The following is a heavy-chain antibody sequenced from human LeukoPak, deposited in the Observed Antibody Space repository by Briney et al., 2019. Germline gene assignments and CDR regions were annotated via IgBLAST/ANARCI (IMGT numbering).Heavy chain of an antibody. Sequence: GGSLRLSCAASGFTFSNAWMSWVRQAPGKGLEWVGRIKSKTDGGTTDYAAPVKGRFTISRDDSKNTLYLQMNSLKTEDTAVYYCTTDYYDSSSYYDWGQGTLVTVSS. CDR1: GFTFSNAW. D-gene: IGHD3-22*01. V-gene: IGHV3-15*01. CDR3: TTDYYDSSSYYD. J-gene: IGHJ4*02. CDR2: IKSKTDGGTT.